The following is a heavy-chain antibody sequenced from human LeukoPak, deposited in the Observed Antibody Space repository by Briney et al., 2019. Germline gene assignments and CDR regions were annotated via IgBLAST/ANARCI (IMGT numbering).Heavy chain of an antibody. D-gene: IGHD6-13*01. Sequence: GGSLRLSCAASGFTFSSYEMNWVRQAPGEGLEWVSYISSSNDNIRYADSVKGRFTISRDNARNSLYLEMNSLRAEDTAVYYCATRQLVPYNFDYWGQGTLVTVSS. CDR1: GFTFSSYE. CDR2: ISSSNDNI. V-gene: IGHV3-48*03. J-gene: IGHJ4*02. CDR3: ATRQLVPYNFDY.